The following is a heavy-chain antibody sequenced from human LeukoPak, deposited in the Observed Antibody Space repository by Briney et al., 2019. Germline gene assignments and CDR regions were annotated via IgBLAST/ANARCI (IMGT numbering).Heavy chain of an antibody. J-gene: IGHJ5*02. CDR3: AREGDCGGDCYLNWFDP. V-gene: IGHV4-61*02. Sequence: PSETLSLTCTVSGGSISSGSYYWSWIRHPAGKGLEWIGRIYTSGSTNYNPSLKSRVTISVDTSKNQFSLKLSSVTAADTAVYYCAREGDCGGDCYLNWFDPWGQGTLVTVSS. D-gene: IGHD2-21*02. CDR2: IYTSGST. CDR1: GGSISSGSYY.